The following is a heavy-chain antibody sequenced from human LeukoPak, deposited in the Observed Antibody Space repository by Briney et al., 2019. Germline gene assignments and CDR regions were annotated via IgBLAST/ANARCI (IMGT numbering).Heavy chain of an antibody. Sequence: GGSLRLSCAPSGFIVSNNYMTWVRQAPGKGLEWVSVIYSGGSTYYADSVKGRFTISRDNSKNTLYLQMNSLRAEDTAVYYCARDLYSGSSYGIDYWGQGTLVTVSS. V-gene: IGHV3-53*05. CDR1: GFIVSNNY. CDR2: IYSGGST. D-gene: IGHD1-26*01. J-gene: IGHJ4*02. CDR3: ARDLYSGSSYGIDY.